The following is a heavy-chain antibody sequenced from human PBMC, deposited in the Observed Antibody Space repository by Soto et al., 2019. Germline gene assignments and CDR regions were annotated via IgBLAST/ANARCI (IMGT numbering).Heavy chain of an antibody. CDR3: ARGIAVAGTIDY. J-gene: IGHJ4*02. Sequence: PGGSLRLSCAASVFTFSSYWMHWVRQAPGKGLVWVSRINSDGSSTSYADSVKGRFTISRDNAKNTLYLQMNSLRAEDTAVYYCARGIAVAGTIDYWGQGTLVTVSS. V-gene: IGHV3-74*01. CDR1: VFTFSSYW. D-gene: IGHD6-19*01. CDR2: INSDGSST.